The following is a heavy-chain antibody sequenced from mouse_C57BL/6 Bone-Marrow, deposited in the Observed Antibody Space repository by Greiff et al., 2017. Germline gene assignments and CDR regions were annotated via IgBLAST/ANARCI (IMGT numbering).Heavy chain of an antibody. CDR1: GFTFSDYG. V-gene: IGHV5-17*01. CDR3: ARPRVFWYFDV. Sequence: EVKLMESGGGLVKPGGSLKLSCAASGFTFSDYGMHWGRQAPAKGLEWVAYISSGSGSIYYADTVKGRFTISRDNAKNTLFLQRTSPGTEETAMYYCARPRVFWYFDVWGTGTTVTVSS. CDR2: ISSGSGSI. J-gene: IGHJ1*03.